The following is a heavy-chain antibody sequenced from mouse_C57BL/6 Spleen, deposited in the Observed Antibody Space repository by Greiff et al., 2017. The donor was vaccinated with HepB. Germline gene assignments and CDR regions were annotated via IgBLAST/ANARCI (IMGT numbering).Heavy chain of an antibody. J-gene: IGHJ2*01. V-gene: IGHV5-9*01. CDR3: ERYGNYVGFDY. CDR1: GFTFSSYT. Sequence: EVKLVESGGGLVKPGGSLKLSCAASGFTFSSYTMSWVRQTPEKRLEWVATSSGGCGNTYYPDNVKGRFTISRDNAKNTLYLQMNSLRSEGTALYYCERYGNYVGFDYWGQGTTLTVSS. CDR2: SSGGCGNT. D-gene: IGHD2-10*02.